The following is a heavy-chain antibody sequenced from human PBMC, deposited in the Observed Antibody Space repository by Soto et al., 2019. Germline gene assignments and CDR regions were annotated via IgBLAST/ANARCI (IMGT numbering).Heavy chain of an antibody. CDR3: ARDSGYFGRSDFDY. D-gene: IGHD3-9*01. Sequence: HPGGSLRLSCAASGFTFSSYGMHWVRQAPGKGLEWVAVIWYDGSNKYYADSVKGRFTISRDNSKNTLYLQMNSLRAEDTAVYYCARDSGYFGRSDFDYWGQGTLVTVSS. CDR2: IWYDGSNK. V-gene: IGHV3-33*01. CDR1: GFTFSSYG. J-gene: IGHJ4*02.